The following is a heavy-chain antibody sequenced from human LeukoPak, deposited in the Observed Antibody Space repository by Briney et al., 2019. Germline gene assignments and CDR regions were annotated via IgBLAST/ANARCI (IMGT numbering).Heavy chain of an antibody. Sequence: SETLSLTCAVSGYSISSTYYWGWIRQPPGKGLEWIGSMHHSGSTSYNPSHTSRVTISLDTSKNQFFLKLRFVTAADTAVYYCARHAYCSSTSCYIDYWGQGTLVTVSS. J-gene: IGHJ4*02. CDR2: MHHSGST. CDR3: ARHAYCSSTSCYIDY. V-gene: IGHV4-38-2*01. CDR1: GYSISSTYY. D-gene: IGHD2-2*02.